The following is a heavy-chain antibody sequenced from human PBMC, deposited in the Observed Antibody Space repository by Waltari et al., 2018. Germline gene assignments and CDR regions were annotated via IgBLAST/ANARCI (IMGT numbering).Heavy chain of an antibody. J-gene: IGHJ3*02. D-gene: IGHD5-12*01. CDR3: ARAATMMGDAFDI. CDR2: MNPNSGNT. V-gene: IGHV1-8*01. Sequence: QVQLVQSGAEVKKPGASVKVSCKASGYTFTSYDINWVRQATGQGLERMGWMNPNSGNTGDAQKFQGRVTMTRNTSISTAYMELSSLRSEDTAVYYCARAATMMGDAFDIWGQGTMVTVSS. CDR1: GYTFTSYD.